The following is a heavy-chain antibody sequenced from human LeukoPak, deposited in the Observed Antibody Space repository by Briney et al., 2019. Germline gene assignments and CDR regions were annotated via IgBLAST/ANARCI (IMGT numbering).Heavy chain of an antibody. CDR3: ARDGHIVVVPAAMRHAFDI. J-gene: IGHJ3*02. CDR2: ISSSSSYI. V-gene: IGHV3-21*01. Sequence: GGSLRLSCAASGFTFSSYSMNWVRQAPGKGLEWVSSISSSSSYIYYADSVKGRFTISRDNAKNSLYLQMNSLRAEDTAVYYCARDGHIVVVPAAMRHAFDIWGQGTMVTVSS. D-gene: IGHD2-2*01. CDR1: GFTFSSYS.